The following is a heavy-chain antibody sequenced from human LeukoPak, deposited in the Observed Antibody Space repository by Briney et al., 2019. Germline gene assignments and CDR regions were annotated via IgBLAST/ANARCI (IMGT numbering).Heavy chain of an antibody. V-gene: IGHV3-23*01. CDR3: AKEPEVPGIAAAGTPL. CDR1: GFTFSSYA. J-gene: IGHJ4*02. CDR2: ISGSGGST. D-gene: IGHD6-13*01. Sequence: PGGSLRLSCAASGFTFSSYAMSWVRQAPGKGLEWVSAISGSGGSTYYADSVKGRFTISRDNSKNTLYLQMNSLRAEDTAVHYCAKEPEVPGIAAAGTPLWGQGTLVTVSS.